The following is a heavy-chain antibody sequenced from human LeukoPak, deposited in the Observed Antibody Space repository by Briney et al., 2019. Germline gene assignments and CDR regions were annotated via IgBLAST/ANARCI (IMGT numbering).Heavy chain of an antibody. CDR2: IGNSATRT. Sequence: GGSLRLSCAASGFTFSSYSMNWVRQPPGKGLQWVSVIGNSATRTYYAASVKGRLTISRDNSKNTLYLQMTSLRAEDTAVYHCAKECADSRAFDSWGQGTLVTVSS. V-gene: IGHV3-23*01. CDR1: GFTFSSYS. CDR3: AKECADSRAFDS. D-gene: IGHD1-26*01. J-gene: IGHJ4*02.